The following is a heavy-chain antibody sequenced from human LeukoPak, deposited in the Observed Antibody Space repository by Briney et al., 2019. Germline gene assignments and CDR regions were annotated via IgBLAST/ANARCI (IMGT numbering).Heavy chain of an antibody. D-gene: IGHD3-22*01. CDR2: ISSSSSYI. CDR3: AREGHYYDSSGKMR. CDR1: GFTFSNYV. V-gene: IGHV3-21*01. Sequence: PGGSLRLSCAASGFTFSNYVMNWVRQAPGKGLEWVSSISSSSSYIYYADSVKGRFTISRDNAKNSLYLQMNSLRAEDTAVYYCAREGHYYDSSGKMRGGQGTLVTVSS. J-gene: IGHJ4*02.